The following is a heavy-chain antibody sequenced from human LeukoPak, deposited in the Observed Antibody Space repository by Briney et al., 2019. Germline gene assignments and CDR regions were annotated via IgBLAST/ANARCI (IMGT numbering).Heavy chain of an antibody. CDR1: GFTFSGYA. CDR2: ISASRLYI. D-gene: IGHD1-26*01. V-gene: IGHV3-21*01. Sequence: GGSLRLSCSASGFTFSGYAMSWVRQAPGKGLKWVSSISASRLYIDYADSVKGRFTISRDNAKNSLYLQMNSLRAEDTAVYYCARSKGVGATTGFTYWGQGTLVTVSS. CDR3: ARSKGVGATTGFTY. J-gene: IGHJ4*02.